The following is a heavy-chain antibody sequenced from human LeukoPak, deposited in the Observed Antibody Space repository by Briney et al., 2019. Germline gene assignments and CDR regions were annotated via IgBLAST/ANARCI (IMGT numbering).Heavy chain of an antibody. CDR3: AKGNTPSGSYPDCDY. V-gene: IGHV3-23*01. D-gene: IGHD1-26*01. CDR2: ISGSGGST. Sequence: GGSLRLSCAASRFTFSSYPMSWVRQAPGKGLEWVSAISGSGGSTYYADSVKGRFTISRDNSKNTLYLQMNSLRAEDTAVYYCAKGNTPSGSYPDCDYWGQGTLVTVSS. J-gene: IGHJ4*02. CDR1: RFTFSSYP.